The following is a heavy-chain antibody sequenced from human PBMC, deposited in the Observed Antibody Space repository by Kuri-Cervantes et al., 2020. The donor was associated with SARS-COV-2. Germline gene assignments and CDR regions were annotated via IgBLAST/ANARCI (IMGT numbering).Heavy chain of an antibody. V-gene: IGHV4-38-2*01. CDR3: ARFFDY. Sequence: SQTLSLTCAVSGYFISSSYYWGWIRQPPGKGLEWIGSIYHSGSTYYNPSLKSRVTISVDTSKNQFSLKLSSVTAADTAVYYCARFFDYWGQGTLVTVSS. J-gene: IGHJ4*02. CDR2: IYHSGST. CDR1: GYFISSSYY.